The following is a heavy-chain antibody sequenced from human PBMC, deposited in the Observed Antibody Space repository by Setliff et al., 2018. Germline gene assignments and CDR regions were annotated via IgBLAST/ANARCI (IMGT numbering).Heavy chain of an antibody. D-gene: IGHD3-3*01. V-gene: IGHV1-69*13. CDR1: GGTFSSYA. CDR2: IIPIFGTA. CDR3: ASSRDYNFWSGSQGANWFDP. Sequence: SVKVSCKASGGTFSSYAISWVRLAPGQGLEWMGGIIPIFGTANYAHKFQGRVTITADESTSTAYMELSSLRSEDTAVYYCASSRDYNFWSGSQGANWFDPWGQGTLVTVSS. J-gene: IGHJ5*02.